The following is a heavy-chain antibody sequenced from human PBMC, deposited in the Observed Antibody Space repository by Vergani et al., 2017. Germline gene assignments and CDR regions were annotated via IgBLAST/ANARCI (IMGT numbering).Heavy chain of an antibody. J-gene: IGHJ3*02. CDR1: GFTFSSYA. V-gene: IGHV3-23*03. CDR3: AKDRIIGVPAATDDAFDI. Sequence: EVQLLESGGGLVQPGGSLRLSCAASGFTFSSYAMSWVRQAPGKGLEWVSVIYSGGSSTYYADSVKGRFTISRDNSKNTLYLQMNSLRAEDTAVYYCAKDRIIGVPAATDDAFDIWGQGTMVTVSS. D-gene: IGHD2-2*01. CDR2: IYSGGSST.